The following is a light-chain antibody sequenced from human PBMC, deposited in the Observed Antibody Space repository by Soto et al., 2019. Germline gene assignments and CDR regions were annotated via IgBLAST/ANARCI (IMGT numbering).Light chain of an antibody. Sequence: APNQPATLSGSPGPSITISCTGTSSYIGAYDYVSWFQQHPGKAPKLMISEVNNRPSGVSNRFSGSKSGNTAYLTISGLQVEEEAEYFCFSSTTTSTNVFGTGTKVTVL. CDR1: SSYIGAYDY. CDR2: EVN. J-gene: IGLJ1*01. CDR3: FSSTTTSTNV. V-gene: IGLV2-14*01.